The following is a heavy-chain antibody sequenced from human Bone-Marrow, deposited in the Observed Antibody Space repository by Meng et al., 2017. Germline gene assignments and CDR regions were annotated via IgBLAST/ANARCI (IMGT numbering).Heavy chain of an antibody. J-gene: IGHJ6*02. V-gene: IGHV3-21*01. CDR1: GFTFSSYS. D-gene: IGHD6-19*01. CDR2: ISSSSSYI. CDR3: ARDRESSGWYVAYYYYGMDV. Sequence: GESLKISCAASGFTFSSYSMNWVRQAPGKGLEWVSSISSSSSYIYYADSVKGRFTISRDNAKNSLYLQMNSLRAEDTAVYYCARDRESSGWYVAYYYYGMDVWGQGSTVTVSS.